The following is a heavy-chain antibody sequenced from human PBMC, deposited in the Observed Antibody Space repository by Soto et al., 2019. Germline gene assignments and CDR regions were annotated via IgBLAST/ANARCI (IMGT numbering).Heavy chain of an antibody. Sequence: PGGSLRLSCAASGFTFTRYSMNWVRQAPGKGLEWVSSISSPTNYIYYGDSMKGRFTISRDNAKNSLYLEMNSLTAEDTAVYYCARESEDLTSNFDYWGQGTLVTVSS. CDR3: ARESEDLTSNFDY. J-gene: IGHJ4*02. CDR2: ISSPTNYI. V-gene: IGHV3-21*06. CDR1: GFTFTRYS.